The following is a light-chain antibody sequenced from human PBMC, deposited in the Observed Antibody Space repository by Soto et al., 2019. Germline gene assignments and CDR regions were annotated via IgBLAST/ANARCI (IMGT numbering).Light chain of an antibody. Sequence: EIVLTQSPATLSLSPGERATLSCRASQSVSNYLAWYQQKPGQAPRLLIYDASNRASGIPARFSGSGSGTDVTLSISSLDPEDFAVYYCQQRSNWPPVTFGGGTKVEIK. CDR1: QSVSNY. J-gene: IGKJ4*02. CDR3: QQRSNWPPVT. V-gene: IGKV3-11*01. CDR2: DAS.